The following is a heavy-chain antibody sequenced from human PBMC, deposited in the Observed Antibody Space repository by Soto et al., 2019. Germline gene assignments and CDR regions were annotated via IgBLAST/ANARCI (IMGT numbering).Heavy chain of an antibody. J-gene: IGHJ4*02. Sequence: SVKVSCKASGYTFTSYYMHWVRHAPGQGLEWMGIINPSGGSTSYAQKFQGRVTMTRDTSTSTVYMELSSLRAEDTAVYYCAKDFVLRYFDWFGYFDYWGQGTLVTVS. CDR2: INPSGGST. D-gene: IGHD3-9*01. V-gene: IGHV1-46*01. CDR1: GYTFTSYY. CDR3: AKDFVLRYFDWFGYFDY.